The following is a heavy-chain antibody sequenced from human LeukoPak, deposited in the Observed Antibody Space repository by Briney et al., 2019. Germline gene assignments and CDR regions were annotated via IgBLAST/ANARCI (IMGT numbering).Heavy chain of an antibody. CDR3: ARRTGYYDGFDY. D-gene: IGHD3/OR15-3a*01. V-gene: IGHV4-59*01. CDR2: IYYSGST. J-gene: IGHJ4*02. CDR1: GGSISSYY. Sequence: PSETLSLTCTVSGGSISSYYWSWIRQAPGKGLEWIGYIYYSGSTNYNPSLKSRVTISVDTSKNQFSLKVSSVTAADTAVYYCARRTGYYDGFDYWGQRTLVTVSS.